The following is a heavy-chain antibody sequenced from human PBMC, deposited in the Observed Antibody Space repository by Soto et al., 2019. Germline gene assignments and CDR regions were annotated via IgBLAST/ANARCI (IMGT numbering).Heavy chain of an antibody. CDR3: ARGVGTMHAPLP. CDR2: INPNSGAT. V-gene: IGHV1-2*02. J-gene: IGHJ5*02. Sequence: QVQLVQSDTEVKKPGASVKVSCKASGYTFTGYFIHWVRQAPGQGLEWMGYINPNSGATKYAQKFQGRVTLTRDTSSSTAYMDLTMLRSDDTAVYYCARGVGTMHAPLPWGQGKLVTVSS. CDR1: GYTFTGYF. D-gene: IGHD1-26*01.